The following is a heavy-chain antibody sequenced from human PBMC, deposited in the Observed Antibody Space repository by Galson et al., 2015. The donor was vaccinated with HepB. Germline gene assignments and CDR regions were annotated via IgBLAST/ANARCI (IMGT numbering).Heavy chain of an antibody. CDR2: ISWNSASI. V-gene: IGHV3-9*01. D-gene: IGHD3-10*01. Sequence: SLRLSCAASGFTFEDYAMHWVRQAPGKGLERVSRISWNSASIGYADSVKGRFTISRDNAKNSLYLQMNSLRAEDTALYYCAKVNYYGSGSYFGLDVWGQGTTVTVSS. J-gene: IGHJ6*02. CDR1: GFTFEDYA. CDR3: AKVNYYGSGSYFGLDV.